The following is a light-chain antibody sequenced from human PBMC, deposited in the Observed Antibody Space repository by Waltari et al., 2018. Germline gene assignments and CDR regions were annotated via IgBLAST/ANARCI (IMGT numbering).Light chain of an antibody. CDR3: QQYYSRRT. Sequence: DIVMTQSPDSLAVSLGERVTINCKSSQSLLYNSNDKNYLAWYQQKPGQPPKLLFYWASTRHSGVPDRFSGSGSATDFTLTISSLQAEDVAVDYCQQYYSRRTFGQGTRVEIK. V-gene: IGKV4-1*01. CDR1: QSLLYNSNDKNY. J-gene: IGKJ1*01. CDR2: WAS.